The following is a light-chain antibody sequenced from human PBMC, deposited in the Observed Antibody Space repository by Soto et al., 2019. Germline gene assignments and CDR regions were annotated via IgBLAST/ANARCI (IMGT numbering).Light chain of an antibody. CDR1: SSDVGGYNY. CDR3: SSYTSSSTYV. J-gene: IGLJ1*01. V-gene: IGLV2-14*01. Sequence: QSVLTQPASVSGSPGQSITISCTGTSSDVGGYNYVSWYQQHPGKAPKLMIYDCSNRPSGVSNRFSGSKSGNTASLTISGLHAEDEADYYCSSYTSSSTYVCGTGTKVTVL. CDR2: DCS.